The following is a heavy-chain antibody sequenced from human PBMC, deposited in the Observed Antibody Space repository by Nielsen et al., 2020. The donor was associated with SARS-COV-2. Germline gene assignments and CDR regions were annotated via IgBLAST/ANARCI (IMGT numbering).Heavy chain of an antibody. CDR3: ARDLTGDAFDI. J-gene: IGHJ3*02. CDR1: GFSVSDTY. V-gene: IGHV3-53*01. D-gene: IGHD2-8*02. CDR2: IYRGGQT. Sequence: GESLKISCVVSGFSVSDTYMSWVRQAPGKGLEWVSVIYRGGQTYHEDSVKGRFTISRDNSRNTLYLQINSLRVDDTAVYYCARDLTGDAFDIWGQGTMVTVSS.